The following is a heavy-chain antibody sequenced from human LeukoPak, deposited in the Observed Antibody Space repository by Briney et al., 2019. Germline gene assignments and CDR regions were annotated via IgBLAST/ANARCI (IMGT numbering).Heavy chain of an antibody. CDR2: ISGSGSST. CDR1: GFTFSSYA. J-gene: IGHJ4*02. Sequence: GGSLRLSCAASGFTFSSYAMSWVRQAPGKGLEWVSAISGSGSSTYSADSVKGRFTISRDNSRNTLYLQMNSLRAEDTAVYYCAKRMVRGVLDHWGQGTLVTVSS. CDR3: AKRMVRGVLDH. D-gene: IGHD3-10*01. V-gene: IGHV3-23*01.